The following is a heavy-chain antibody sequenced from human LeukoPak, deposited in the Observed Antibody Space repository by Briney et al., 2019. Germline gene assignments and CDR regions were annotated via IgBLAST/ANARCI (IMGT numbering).Heavy chain of an antibody. D-gene: IGHD6-13*01. CDR2: IYFTGTT. Sequence: SETLSLTCSVAGGSISSYYWSWIRQPAGKGLEWIGRIYFTGTTNYNPSLQSRVTMSVDTSKYQFSLELSSVTAADTAVYYCARGSSSSWYSFDFWGQGTVVTVSS. V-gene: IGHV4-4*07. CDR1: GGSISSYY. CDR3: ARGSSSSWYSFDF. J-gene: IGHJ3*01.